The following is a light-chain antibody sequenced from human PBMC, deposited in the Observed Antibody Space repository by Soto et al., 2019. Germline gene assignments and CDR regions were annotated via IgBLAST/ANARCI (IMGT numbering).Light chain of an antibody. V-gene: IGLV1-47*01. Sequence: QSALTQPPSASGTPGQRVTISCSGSSSNIGSNYVYWYQQLPGTAPKLLIYRNNQRPSGVPDRFSGSKSGTSASLAISGLRSEDEADYYCAAWDDSLSGSYGFGTWTKVTVL. CDR3: AAWDDSLSGSYG. CDR2: RNN. CDR1: SSNIGSNY. J-gene: IGLJ1*01.